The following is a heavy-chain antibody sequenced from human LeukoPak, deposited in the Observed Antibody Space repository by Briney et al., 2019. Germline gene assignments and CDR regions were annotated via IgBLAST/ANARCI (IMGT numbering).Heavy chain of an antibody. CDR2: INHSGST. D-gene: IGHD6-13*01. V-gene: IGHV4-34*01. CDR1: GGSSSGYY. Sequence: SETLSLTCAVYGGSSSGYYWSWIRQPPGKGLEWIGEINHSGSTNYNPSLKSRVTISVDTSKNQFSLKLSSVTAADTAVYYCARGGYRAAGSGTGVSFDYWGQGTLVTVSS. J-gene: IGHJ4*02. CDR3: ARGGYRAAGSGTGVSFDY.